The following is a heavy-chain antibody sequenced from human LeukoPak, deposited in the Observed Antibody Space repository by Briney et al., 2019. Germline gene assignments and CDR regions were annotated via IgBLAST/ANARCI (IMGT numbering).Heavy chain of an antibody. V-gene: IGHV3-23*01. D-gene: IGHD1-7*01. CDR3: ARDSGFQTTRPRLFDN. CDR1: GFTFSSYA. CDR2: ISGSGATT. J-gene: IGHJ4*02. Sequence: PGGSLSYSGAASGFTFSSYALIWVGQAPGKGLEWVSTISGSGATTYNADSVKGQFTISRDNSKNTLYLQMNSLRAEDTAVYYCARDSGFQTTRPRLFDNWGQGTLVTVSS.